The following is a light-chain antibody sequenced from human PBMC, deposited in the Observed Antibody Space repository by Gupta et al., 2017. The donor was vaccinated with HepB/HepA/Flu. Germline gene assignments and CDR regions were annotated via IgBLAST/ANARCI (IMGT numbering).Light chain of an antibody. J-gene: IGLJ1*01. CDR3: SSYTSSSTLV. CDR2: DVS. CDR1: SSAVGGYNY. V-gene: IGLV2-14*03. Sequence: QSVLTQPASVSGSPGQSITISGTGTSSAVGGYNYVSWYQEHPGKAPKLMIYDVSRRPSGVSNRFSGSKSGNTASLTISGLQAEDEADYYCSSYTSSSTLVFGTGTKVTVL.